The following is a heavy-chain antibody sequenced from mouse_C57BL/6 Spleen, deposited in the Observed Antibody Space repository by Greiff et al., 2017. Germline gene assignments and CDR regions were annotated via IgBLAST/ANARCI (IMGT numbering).Heavy chain of an antibody. CDR2: IDPSDSST. CDR1: GYTFTSYW. CDR3: ARATGTWYIDY. Sequence: QVQLQQPGAELVKPGASVKLSCKASGYTFTSYWMQWVKQRPGQGLEWIGVIDPSDSSTNYNQKFKGKATLTVDTSSSTAYMQLSSLTSEDSAVYYCARATGTWYIDYWGQGTTLTVSS. D-gene: IGHD3-2*01. V-gene: IGHV1-50*01. J-gene: IGHJ2*01.